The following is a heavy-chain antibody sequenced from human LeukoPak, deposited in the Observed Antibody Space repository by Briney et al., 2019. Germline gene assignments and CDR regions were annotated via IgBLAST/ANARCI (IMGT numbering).Heavy chain of an antibody. CDR2: ISGSGGST. J-gene: IGHJ1*01. Sequence: GGSLRLSCSASGFTFNNYVMSWVRQAPGKGLEWVSSISGSGGSTNYADSVKGRFTTSRDSSKNTLFLQMNDLTVEDTARYYCARRPGNWGQGILVTVSS. D-gene: IGHD1-14*01. V-gene: IGHV3-23*01. CDR1: GFTFNNYV. CDR3: ARRPGN.